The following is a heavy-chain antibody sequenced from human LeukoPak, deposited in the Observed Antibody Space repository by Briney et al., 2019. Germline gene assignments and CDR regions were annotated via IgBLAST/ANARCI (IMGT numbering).Heavy chain of an antibody. V-gene: IGHV4-30-2*01. D-gene: IGHD4-17*01. CDR3: ARVPFDYGDPVFDY. CDR1: GGSISSGGYY. J-gene: IGHJ4*02. CDR2: INHSGST. Sequence: PSQTLSLTCTVSGGSISSGGYYWSWIRQPPGKGLEWIGEINHSGSTNYNPSLKSRVTISVDTSKNQFSLKLSSVTAADTAVYYCARVPFDYGDPVFDYWGQGTLVTVSS.